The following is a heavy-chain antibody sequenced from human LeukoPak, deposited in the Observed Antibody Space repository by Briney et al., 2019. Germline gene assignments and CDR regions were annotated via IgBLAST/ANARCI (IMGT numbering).Heavy chain of an antibody. CDR3: EGGYSSGWYNY. CDR2: ISYDGRDK. D-gene: IGHD6-19*01. CDR1: GFAFSTYA. J-gene: IGHJ4*02. V-gene: IGHV3-30*04. Sequence: GGSLRLSCAASGFAFSTYAMHWVRQAPGKGLEWVTFISYDGRDKYYADSVKGRFTVSRDNSENTLYLQMNSLGVEDTAVYYCEGGYSSGWYNYWGQGTLVTVSS.